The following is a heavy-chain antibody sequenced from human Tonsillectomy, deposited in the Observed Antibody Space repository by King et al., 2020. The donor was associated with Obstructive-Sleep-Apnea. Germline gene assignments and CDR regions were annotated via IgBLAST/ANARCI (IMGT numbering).Heavy chain of an antibody. D-gene: IGHD3-22*01. Sequence: VQLVESGAEVKKPGASVQVSCKASGYTFSDYYMHWVRQAPGQGLEWIGWINPNSGGANYAQNFQGRVTMTRDTSISTAYMELRRLGSDDTAVYYCARASTSYYYDSSGYDASDIWGQGTMVTVSS. J-gene: IGHJ3*02. CDR2: INPNSGGA. CDR1: GYTFSDYY. V-gene: IGHV1-2*02. CDR3: ARASTSYYYDSSGYDASDI.